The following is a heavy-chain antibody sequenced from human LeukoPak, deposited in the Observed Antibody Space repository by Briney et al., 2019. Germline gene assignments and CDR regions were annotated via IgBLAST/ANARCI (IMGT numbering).Heavy chain of an antibody. CDR3: AKSRKESIAAAGTVWFDP. CDR2: ISYDGSNK. J-gene: IGHJ5*02. CDR1: GFTFSSYG. D-gene: IGHD6-13*01. Sequence: GGSLRLSCAASGFTFSSYGMHWVRQAPGKGLEWVAVISYDGSNKYYADSVKGRFTISRDNSMNTLYLQMNSLRAEDTAVYYCAKSRKESIAAAGTVWFDPWGQGTLVTVSS. V-gene: IGHV3-30*18.